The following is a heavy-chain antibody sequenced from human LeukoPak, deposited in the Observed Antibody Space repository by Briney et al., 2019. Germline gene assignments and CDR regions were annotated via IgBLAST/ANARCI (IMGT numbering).Heavy chain of an antibody. J-gene: IGHJ4*02. D-gene: IGHD3-10*01. CDR2: INDRGSST. CDR3: AKKFGSGSYYFDY. CDR1: EFTFSSYA. Sequence: GGSLRLSCAASEFTFSSYAMSWVRQAPGKGLERVSSINDRGSSTYYADSAKGRFTISRDNSKDTLYLQMNSLRSEDTAVYYCAKKFGSGSYYFDYWGQGALVTVSP. V-gene: IGHV3-23*01.